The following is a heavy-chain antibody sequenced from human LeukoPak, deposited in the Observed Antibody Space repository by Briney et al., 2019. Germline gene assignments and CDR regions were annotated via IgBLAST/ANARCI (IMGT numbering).Heavy chain of an antibody. V-gene: IGHV3-30*04. J-gene: IGHJ4*02. D-gene: IGHD1-26*01. CDR2: ISYDGSSE. CDR3: AREEGGSSSFDS. CDR1: AFTFSIYP. Sequence: GRSLRLSCAASAFTFSIYPMHWVRQAPGKGLEWVAVISYDGSSEKYADSVKGRFTISRDNSRNTLYLQMHSLRGEDTAVYYCAREEGGSSSFDSWGQGTLVTVSS.